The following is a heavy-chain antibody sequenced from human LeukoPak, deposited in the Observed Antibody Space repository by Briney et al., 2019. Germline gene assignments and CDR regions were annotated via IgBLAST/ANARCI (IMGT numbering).Heavy chain of an antibody. Sequence: RASVKVSCKASGYTFTGYYMHWVRQAPGQGLEWMGRINPNGGGTNYAQKFQGRVTMTRDTSISTAYMELSRLRSDDTAVYYCARDAAGIAYYYYMDVWGKGTTVTVSS. V-gene: IGHV1-2*06. CDR1: GYTFTGYY. J-gene: IGHJ6*03. CDR2: INPNGGGT. CDR3: ARDAAGIAYYYYMDV. D-gene: IGHD6-13*01.